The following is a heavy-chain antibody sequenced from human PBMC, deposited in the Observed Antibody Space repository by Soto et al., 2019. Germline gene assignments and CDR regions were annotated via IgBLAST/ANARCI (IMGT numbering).Heavy chain of an antibody. Sequence: SETLSLTCTVSGGSISSYYWSWIRQPPGKGLEWIGYIYYSGSTNYNPSLKSRVTISVDTSKNQFSLKLSSVTAADTAVYYCARGGDHYYDSSGYYEHYYFDYWGQGTLVTVSS. D-gene: IGHD3-22*01. CDR2: IYYSGST. CDR3: ARGGDHYYDSSGYYEHYYFDY. V-gene: IGHV4-59*08. J-gene: IGHJ4*02. CDR1: GGSISSYY.